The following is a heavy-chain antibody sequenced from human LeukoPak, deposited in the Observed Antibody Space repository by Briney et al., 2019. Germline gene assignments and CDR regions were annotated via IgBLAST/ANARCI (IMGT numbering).Heavy chain of an antibody. CDR1: GFTFSSYW. CDR2: INSDGSST. V-gene: IGHV3-74*01. D-gene: IGHD1-14*01. CDR3: ATETNGRYYDY. Sequence: PGGSLRLSCAASGFTFSSYWMHWVRQAPGKGLVWVSRINSDGSSTSYADSVKGRFTISRDNANNFLYLQMNSLRAEGTAVYYCATETNGRYYDYWGQGTLLTVSS. J-gene: IGHJ4*02.